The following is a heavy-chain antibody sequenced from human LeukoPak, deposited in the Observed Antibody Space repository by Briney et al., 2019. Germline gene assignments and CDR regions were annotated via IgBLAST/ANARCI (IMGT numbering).Heavy chain of an antibody. V-gene: IGHV3-30*02. CDR1: GFTFSSCG. J-gene: IGHJ4*02. CDR2: IRYDGSNK. Sequence: GGSLRLSCAASGFTFSSCGMHWVRQAPGKGLEWVAFIRYDGSNKDYADSVKGRFTNTRDNSKNTLYLQMSSLRSEDTAVYYCAKEDPGPLPFDYWGQGTLVTVSS. D-gene: IGHD3-10*01. CDR3: AKEDPGPLPFDY.